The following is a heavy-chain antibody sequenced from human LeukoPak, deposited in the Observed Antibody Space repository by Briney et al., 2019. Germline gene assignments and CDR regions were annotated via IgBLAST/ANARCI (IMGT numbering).Heavy chain of an antibody. V-gene: IGHV4-59*08. Sequence: SETLSLTCTVSGGSISHYYWSWIRQPPGKGLEWIGYIYYSGSTNYNPSLKSRVTISVDTSKNQFSLKLSSVTAADTAVYYCARGTTGTTSYGMDVWGQGTTVTVSS. J-gene: IGHJ6*02. D-gene: IGHD1-1*01. CDR1: GGSISHYY. CDR3: ARGTTGTTSYGMDV. CDR2: IYYSGST.